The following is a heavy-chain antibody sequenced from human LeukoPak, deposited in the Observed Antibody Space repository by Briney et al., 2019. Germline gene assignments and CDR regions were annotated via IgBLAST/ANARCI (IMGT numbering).Heavy chain of an antibody. D-gene: IGHD3-10*02. CDR3: RGFPMFLPDVFDI. CDR1: GFSITNHW. Sequence: GGSLRLSCAATGFSITNHWMHWVRQVPGKGLVWVARINGDGSSIAYADSVKGRFTISRDNANNALYLQMNSLRAEDTAVYHCRGFPMFLPDVFDIWGQGTMVTVSS. V-gene: IGHV3-74*01. J-gene: IGHJ3*02. CDR2: INGDGSSI.